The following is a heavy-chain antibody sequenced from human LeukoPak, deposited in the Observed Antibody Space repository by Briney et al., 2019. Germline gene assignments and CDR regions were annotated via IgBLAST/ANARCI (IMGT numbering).Heavy chain of an antibody. D-gene: IGHD6-13*01. CDR1: GFTFSSYS. Sequence: GGSLRLSCAASGFTFSSYSMNWVRQAPGKGLEWVSSISSSSSYIYYADSVKGRFTISRDNAKNSLYLQMNSLRAEDTAVYYCARDLFSSSWYYYYGMDVWGQGTTVTVSS. V-gene: IGHV3-21*01. CDR3: ARDLFSSSWYYYYGMDV. CDR2: ISSSSSYI. J-gene: IGHJ6*02.